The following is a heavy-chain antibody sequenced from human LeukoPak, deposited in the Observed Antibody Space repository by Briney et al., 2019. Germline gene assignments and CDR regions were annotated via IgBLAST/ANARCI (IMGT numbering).Heavy chain of an antibody. D-gene: IGHD2-15*01. V-gene: IGHV4-39*07. CDR1: GGSISSSSYY. Sequence: SETLSLTCTVSGGSISSSSYYWGWIRQPPGKGLEWIGEINHSGSTNYNPSLKSRVTTSVDTSKNQFSLKLSSVTAADTAVYYCARGRGRSAHPSLDFDYWGQGTLVTVSS. CDR2: INHSGST. J-gene: IGHJ4*02. CDR3: ARGRGRSAHPSLDFDY.